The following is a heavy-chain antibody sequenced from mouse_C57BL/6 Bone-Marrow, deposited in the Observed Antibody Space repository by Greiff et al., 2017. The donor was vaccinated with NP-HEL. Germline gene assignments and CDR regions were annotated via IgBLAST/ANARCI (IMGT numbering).Heavy chain of an antibody. CDR1: GYTFTSYW. CDR2: LDPSDSYT. D-gene: IGHD4-1*01. V-gene: IGHV1-69*01. Sequence: QVQLQQPGAELVMPGASVKLSCKASGYTFTSYWMHWVKQRPGQGLEWIGELDPSDSYTNYNQKFKGKSTLTVDKSSSTAYMQLSSLTSEDSAVYYCARKLGREGYFDYWGQGTTLTVSS. CDR3: ARKLGREGYFDY. J-gene: IGHJ2*01.